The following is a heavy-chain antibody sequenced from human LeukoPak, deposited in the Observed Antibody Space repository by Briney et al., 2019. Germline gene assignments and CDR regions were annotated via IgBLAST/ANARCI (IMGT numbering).Heavy chain of an antibody. CDR3: ARVSLWNYFDN. J-gene: IGHJ4*02. V-gene: IGHV3-7*02. CDR2: IKPDGSEK. D-gene: IGHD3-3*01. CDR1: GFIFGSYW. Sequence: GGSLRLSCAGSGFIFGSYWTGWVRQAPGKGLEWVANIKPDGSEKYYVDSVKGRFTISRDNVKNLLYLQMNSLRVDDTAVYYCARVSLWNYFDNWGQGTLVTVSS.